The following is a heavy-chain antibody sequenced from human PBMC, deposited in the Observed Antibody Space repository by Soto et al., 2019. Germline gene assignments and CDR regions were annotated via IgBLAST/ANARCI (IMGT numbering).Heavy chain of an antibody. CDR1: GYTFTNYG. J-gene: IGHJ5*02. CDR3: ARGVGSGSYYNQYNWFDP. D-gene: IGHD3-10*01. Sequence: GASVKVSCKASGYTFTNYGRSWVRQAPGQGLEWMGWINVYNGNTKYAQKVQGRVTMTTDTSTSTAYMELRSLRSDDTAVYYCARGVGSGSYYNQYNWFDPWGQGTLVTVSS. V-gene: IGHV1-18*01. CDR2: INVYNGNT.